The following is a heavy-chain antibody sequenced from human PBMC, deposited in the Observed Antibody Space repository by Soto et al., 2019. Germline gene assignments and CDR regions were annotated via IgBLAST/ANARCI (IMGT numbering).Heavy chain of an antibody. CDR3: ARDSSASATSYSFDY. CDR2: INPNGGGT. Sequence: RASVKVSCKASGYKFINHYIHWVLQAPGVGLEWMGIINPNGGGTDYAQKFQGRVTMTTDTYASTVHMELSSLRSEDTAVYFCARDSSASATSYSFDYWGQGTLVTVSS. J-gene: IGHJ4*02. V-gene: IGHV1-46*01. D-gene: IGHD3-10*01. CDR1: GYKFINHY.